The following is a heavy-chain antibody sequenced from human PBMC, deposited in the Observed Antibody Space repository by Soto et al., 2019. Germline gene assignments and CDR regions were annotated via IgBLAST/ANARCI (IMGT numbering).Heavy chain of an antibody. D-gene: IGHD3-3*01. J-gene: IGHJ6*03. CDR1: GFSLSTSGVG. Sequence: SGPTLVKPTQTLTLTCTFSGFSLSTSGVGVGWIRQPPGKALEWLALIYWDDDKRYSPSLKSRLTITKETSKNQVVLTMTNMDPVDTATYYCAHIDFWSGYSSDYYYYYMDVWGKGTTVTVSS. CDR3: AHIDFWSGYSSDYYYYYMDV. V-gene: IGHV2-5*02. CDR2: IYWDDDK.